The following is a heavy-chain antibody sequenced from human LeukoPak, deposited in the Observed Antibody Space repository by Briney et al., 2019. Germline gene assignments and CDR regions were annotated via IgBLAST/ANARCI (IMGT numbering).Heavy chain of an antibody. Sequence: GGSLRLSCAASGITFSNYAMSWVRQAPGKGLEWVSIIGYRGGSIYYAYSVKGRFTISRDNSKNTLSLQMNGLRAEDTAVYYCARVRAAMGAFDIWGQGTMVTVSS. J-gene: IGHJ3*02. CDR2: IGYRGGSI. V-gene: IGHV3-23*01. D-gene: IGHD2-2*01. CDR1: GITFSNYA. CDR3: ARVRAAMGAFDI.